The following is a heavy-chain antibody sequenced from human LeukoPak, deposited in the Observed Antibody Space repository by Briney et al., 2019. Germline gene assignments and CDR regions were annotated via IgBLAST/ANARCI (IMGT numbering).Heavy chain of an antibody. V-gene: IGHV3-7*01. CDR2: IKQDGSEK. CDR1: GLTFSSYW. D-gene: IGHD2-2*01. J-gene: IGHJ6*03. CDR3: ARDAIVVVPAAMWYYYYYMDV. Sequence: PGGSLRLSCAASGLTFSSYWMSWVRQAPGKGLEWVANIKQDGSEKYYVDSVKGRFTISRDNAKNSLYLQMNSLRAEDTAVYYCARDAIVVVPAAMWYYYYYMDVWGKGTTVTVSS.